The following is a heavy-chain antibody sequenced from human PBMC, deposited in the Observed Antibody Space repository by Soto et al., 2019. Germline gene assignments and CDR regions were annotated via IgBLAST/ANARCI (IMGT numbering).Heavy chain of an antibody. J-gene: IGHJ4*02. CDR1: GGSISSGCYS. CDR2: IYHSGST. D-gene: IGHD3-3*01. Sequence: QLQLQESGSGLVKPSQTLSLACAVSGGSISSGCYSWIWIRQPPWKGLEWIGYIYHSGSTYYNPSPTSRVTISVDRSKNQFSLQLSSVTAADTAVYYCAAGAIFGVVPLDYWGQGTLVTVSS. CDR3: AAGAIFGVVPLDY. V-gene: IGHV4-30-2*01.